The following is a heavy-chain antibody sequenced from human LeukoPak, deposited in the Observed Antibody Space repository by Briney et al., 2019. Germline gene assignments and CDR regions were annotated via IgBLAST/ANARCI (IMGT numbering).Heavy chain of an antibody. CDR1: GGTFSSYA. D-gene: IGHD1-26*01. V-gene: IGHV1-69*13. CDR3: ARPFFTRIVGATTGYYYGMDV. Sequence: SVKVSCKASGGTFSSYAISWVRQAPGQGLEWMGGIISIFGTANYAQKFQGRVTITADESTSTAYMELSSLRSEDTAVYYCARPFFTRIVGATTGYYYGMDVWGQGTTVTVSS. J-gene: IGHJ6*02. CDR2: IISIFGTA.